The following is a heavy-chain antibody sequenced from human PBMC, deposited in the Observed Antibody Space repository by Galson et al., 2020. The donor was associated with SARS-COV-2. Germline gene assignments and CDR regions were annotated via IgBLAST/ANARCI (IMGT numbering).Heavy chain of an antibody. Sequence: SETLSLTCAVYGGSFSNYYWSWIRQSPGKGLEWIGEVNHSGGSNYKTSLKSRVTMSVDTSKNQFSLKLNSVTAADTAVYYCARRVGYSNGWGSYYYYIDVWGKGTTVTVFS. J-gene: IGHJ6*03. CDR2: VNHSGGS. D-gene: IGHD2-15*01. V-gene: IGHV4-34*01. CDR3: ARRVGYSNGWGSYYYYIDV. CDR1: GGSFSNYY.